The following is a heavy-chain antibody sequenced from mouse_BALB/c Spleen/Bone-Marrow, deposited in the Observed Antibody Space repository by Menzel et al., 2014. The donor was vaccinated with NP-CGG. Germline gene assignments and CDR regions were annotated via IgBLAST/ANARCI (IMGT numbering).Heavy chain of an antibody. CDR1: GYSITSGYG. CDR2: IHYSGNT. J-gene: IGHJ2*01. V-gene: IGHV3-1*02. Sequence: EVKLQESGPDLVKPSRSLSLTCTVTGYSITSGYGWHWIRQFPGNKLEWMGYIHYSGNTDYNPSLKSRISITRDTSKNQFFLQLNSVTTEDTATYYCVRETKVVADFDYWGQGTTLTVSS. D-gene: IGHD1-1*01. CDR3: VRETKVVADFDY.